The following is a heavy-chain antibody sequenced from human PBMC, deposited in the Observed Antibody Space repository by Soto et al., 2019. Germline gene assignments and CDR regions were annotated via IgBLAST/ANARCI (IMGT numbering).Heavy chain of an antibody. CDR2: MNPNSGNT. D-gene: IGHD1-1*01. CDR1: GYTFTSYD. Sequence: QVQLVQSGAEVKKPGASVKVSCKASGYTFTSYDINWVRQATGQGLEWMGWMNPNSGNTGYAQKFRGRVTMTRNTSIRTAYMELSSLRSEDTAVYYFARERTGTTSMDVWGQGTTVTVSS. CDR3: ARERTGTTSMDV. J-gene: IGHJ6*02. V-gene: IGHV1-8*01.